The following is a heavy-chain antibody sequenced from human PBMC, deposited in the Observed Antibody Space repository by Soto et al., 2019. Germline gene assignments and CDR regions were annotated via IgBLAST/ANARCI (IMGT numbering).Heavy chain of an antibody. CDR1: GFTFSDYG. CDR2: ISAFNGET. V-gene: IGHV1-18*01. J-gene: IGHJ4*02. D-gene: IGHD6-19*01. CDR3: VRDQQWLLPVPLNFDS. Sequence: QIPLVQSGAEVKKPGASVKVSCKASGFTFSDYGFSWVRQAPGRGLEWMGWISAFNGETNYTQKSEGRVAMTTDAATTTAYMELRSLTVDDTAVYYCVRDQQWLLPVPLNFDSWGQGTVVTVSS.